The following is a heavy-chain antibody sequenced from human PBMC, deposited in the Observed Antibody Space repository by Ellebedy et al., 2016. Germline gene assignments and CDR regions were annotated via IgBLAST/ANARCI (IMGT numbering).Heavy chain of an antibody. D-gene: IGHD3-3*01. CDR3: TKDLWAGRDFGIVTVDY. CDR1: GASISSNTYY. Sequence: SETLSLTXTVSGASISSNTYYWGWIRQPPGKGLQWIGSMFYSGSTYYNPSLKSRVTIAGDTSKKQFSLKVRSVTAADTAVYYCTKDLWAGRDFGIVTVDYWGQGTLVTVSS. CDR2: MFYSGST. V-gene: IGHV4-39*07. J-gene: IGHJ4*02.